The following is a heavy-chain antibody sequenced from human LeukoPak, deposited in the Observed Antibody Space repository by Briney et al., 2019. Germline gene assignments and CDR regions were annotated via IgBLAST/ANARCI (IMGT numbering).Heavy chain of an antibody. V-gene: IGHV4-39*01. D-gene: IGHD3-10*01. CDR3: ARHYYGSGSYYNAFDY. J-gene: IGHJ4*02. CDR1: GGSISSSSYY. Sequence: SETLSLTCTVSGGSISSSSYYWGWIRQPPGKGLEWLGSIYYSGSTYYNPSLKSRVTISVDTSKNQFSMKLSSVTAADTAVYYCARHYYGSGSYYNAFDYWGQGTLVTVSS. CDR2: IYYSGST.